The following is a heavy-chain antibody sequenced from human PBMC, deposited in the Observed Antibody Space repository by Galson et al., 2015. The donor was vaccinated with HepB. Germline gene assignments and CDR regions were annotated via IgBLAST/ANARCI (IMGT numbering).Heavy chain of an antibody. CDR2: ISSSGRTI. J-gene: IGHJ4*02. V-gene: IGHV3-11*01. CDR3: ARVLKRDTYYYGSGSYPYFDY. D-gene: IGHD3-10*01. CDR1: GFTFSDYY. Sequence: SLRLSCAVSGFTFSDYYMSWIRQAPGKGLEWVSYISSSGRTIYYADSVKGRFTISRDNAKNSLYLQMNSLRAEDTAVYYCARVLKRDTYYYGSGSYPYFDYWGQGTLVTVSS.